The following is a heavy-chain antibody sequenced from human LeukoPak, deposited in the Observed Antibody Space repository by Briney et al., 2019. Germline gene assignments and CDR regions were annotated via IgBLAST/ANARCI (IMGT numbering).Heavy chain of an antibody. J-gene: IGHJ4*02. CDR1: GFTFSNYA. CDR2: ISGDGGST. CDR3: AKTSTSTTTWYDY. V-gene: IGHV3-23*01. Sequence: PGGSLRLSCAASGFTFSNYAMSGGPQAPGKGGEWVSGISGDGGSTYYAHSVKGRFTISRGSSETALYLQMNSLRAEDTAVYYCAKTSTSTTTWYDYWGPGTLVTVSS. D-gene: IGHD6-13*01.